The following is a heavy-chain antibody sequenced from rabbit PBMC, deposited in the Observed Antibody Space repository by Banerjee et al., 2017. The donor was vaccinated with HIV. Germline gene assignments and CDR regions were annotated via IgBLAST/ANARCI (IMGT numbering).Heavy chain of an antibody. CDR3: ARDRYDSNGYSDL. CDR1: GFSFSSSYY. Sequence: QEQLVESGGGLVQPEGSLTLTCTASGFSFSSSYYMCWVRQAPGKGLEWIACIYGGSSGSTYYASWAKGRFTISKTSSTTVTLQMTSLTAADTATYFCARDRYDSNGYSDLWGPGTLVT. J-gene: IGHJ4*01. V-gene: IGHV1S45*01. D-gene: IGHD4-1*01. CDR2: IYGGSSGST.